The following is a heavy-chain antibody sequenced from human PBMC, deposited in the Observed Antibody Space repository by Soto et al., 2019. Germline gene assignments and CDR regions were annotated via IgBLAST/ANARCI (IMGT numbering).Heavy chain of an antibody. V-gene: IGHV3-21*01. CDR1: GFIFSTST. CDR3: VYGDHRGY. CDR2: IGRTGVDM. D-gene: IGHD4-17*01. J-gene: IGHJ4*02. Sequence: EVQLVESGGGLVKPGGSLRLSCAGSGFIFSTSTMNWVRQAPGQGLEWISSIGRTGVDMYYADSVKGRFTISRDNAQSSLYLQMNTRRAEDTSVYYCVYGDHRGYWGQGTLVTVSS.